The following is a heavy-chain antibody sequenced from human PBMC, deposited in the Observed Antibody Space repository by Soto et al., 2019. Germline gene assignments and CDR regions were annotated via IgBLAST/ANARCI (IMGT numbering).Heavy chain of an antibody. CDR3: ARIGSGWQGGYYFDY. CDR2: IYYSGST. Sequence: PSETLSLTCTVSGGSISSYYWSWIRQPPGKGLEWIGYIYYSGSTNYNPSLKSRVTISVDTSKNQFSLKLSSVTAADTAVYYCARIGSGWQGGYYFDYWGQGTLVTVSS. CDR1: GGSISSYY. V-gene: IGHV4-59*01. J-gene: IGHJ4*02. D-gene: IGHD6-19*01.